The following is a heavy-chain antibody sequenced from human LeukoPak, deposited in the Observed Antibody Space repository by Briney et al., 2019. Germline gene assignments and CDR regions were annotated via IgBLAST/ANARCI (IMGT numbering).Heavy chain of an antibody. Sequence: EASMKVSCKASGYTFSDYDINWVRQATGQGLEWMGWINPNSGGTNYAQKFQGRVTMTRDTSISTAYMELSRLRSDDTAVYYCARVNAPNYYGSGSLGYWGQGTLVTVSS. J-gene: IGHJ4*02. V-gene: IGHV1-2*02. CDR1: GYTFSDYD. CDR2: INPNSGGT. CDR3: ARVNAPNYYGSGSLGY. D-gene: IGHD3-10*01.